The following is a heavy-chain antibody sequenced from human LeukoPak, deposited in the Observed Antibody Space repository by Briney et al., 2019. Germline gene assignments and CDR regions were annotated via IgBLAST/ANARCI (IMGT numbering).Heavy chain of an antibody. V-gene: IGHV3-48*03. Sequence: GGSLRLSCADSGFTFSSYEMNWVRQAPGKGLEWVSYITNRGSGSTIYYADSVKGRFTISRDDSKNTVNLQMDSLRAEDTAVYYCVRDQTWYFDLWGRGTLVTVSS. J-gene: IGHJ2*01. CDR1: GFTFSSYE. CDR3: VRDQTWYFDL. CDR2: ITNRGSGSTI.